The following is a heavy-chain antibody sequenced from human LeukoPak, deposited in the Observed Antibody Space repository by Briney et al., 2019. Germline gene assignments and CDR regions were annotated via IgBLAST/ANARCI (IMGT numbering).Heavy chain of an antibody. D-gene: IGHD6-13*01. CDR1: GGSINSYY. J-gene: IGHJ5*02. Sequence: SETVSLTCTVSGGSINSYYWSWIRQPPGKGLEWIGYIYYSGYTNYNPSLKSRVTISVDTSKNQFSLKLSSVTAADTAVYYCASSMTNGDSSGWYAWFDPWGQGTLVTVSS. CDR2: IYYSGYT. V-gene: IGHV4-59*01. CDR3: ASSMTNGDSSGWYAWFDP.